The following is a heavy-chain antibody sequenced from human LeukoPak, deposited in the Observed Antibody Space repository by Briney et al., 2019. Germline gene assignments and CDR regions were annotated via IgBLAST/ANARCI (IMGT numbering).Heavy chain of an antibody. Sequence: SETLSLTCTVSGGSISSYYWSWIRQPPGKGLEWIGYIYYSGSTNYNPSLKSRVTISVDTSKNQFSLKLSSVTAADTAVYYCARGPYDTVTTGLLNYCYYMDVWGKGTTVTVSS. CDR1: GGSISSYY. V-gene: IGHV4-59*12. CDR3: ARGPYDTVTTGLLNYCYYMDV. J-gene: IGHJ6*03. CDR2: IYYSGST. D-gene: IGHD4-17*01.